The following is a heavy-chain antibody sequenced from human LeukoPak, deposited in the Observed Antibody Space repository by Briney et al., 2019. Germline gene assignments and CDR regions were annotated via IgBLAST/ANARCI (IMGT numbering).Heavy chain of an antibody. CDR2: IYYSGST. J-gene: IGHJ5*02. CDR3: ARDRVQYYDILTGYNNNWFDP. CDR1: GGSISSSSYY. Sequence: SETLSLTCTVSGGSISSSSYYWGWIRQPPGKGLEWIGSIYYSGSTYYNPSLKSRVTISVDTSKNLFSLKLSSVTAADTAVYYCARDRVQYYDILTGYNNNWFDPWGQGTLVTVSS. V-gene: IGHV4-39*02. D-gene: IGHD3-9*01.